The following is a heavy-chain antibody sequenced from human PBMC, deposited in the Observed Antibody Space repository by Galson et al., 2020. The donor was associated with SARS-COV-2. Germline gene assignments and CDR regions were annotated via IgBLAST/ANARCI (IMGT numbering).Heavy chain of an antibody. CDR2: IYYSGST. CDR3: ARAENYYDSSGYELDAFDI. Sequence: SETLSLTCTVSGGSISSSRYYWRWIRQPPGKGLEWTGSIYYSGSTYYNPSLKSRVTISVDTSKNQFSLKLSSVTAADTAVYYCARAENYYDSSGYELDAFDIWGQGTMVTVSS. CDR1: GGSISSSRYY. J-gene: IGHJ3*02. D-gene: IGHD3-22*01. V-gene: IGHV4-39*07.